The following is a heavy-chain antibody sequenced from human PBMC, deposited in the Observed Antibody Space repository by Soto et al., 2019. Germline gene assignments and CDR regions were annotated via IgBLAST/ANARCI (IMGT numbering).Heavy chain of an antibody. CDR2: IMPFFGSG. CDR3: ARDRAGYYSHFVY. D-gene: IGHD3-22*01. V-gene: IGHV1-69*01. Sequence: SVKVSCKALRGPFTNYAFIWVRQAPGQGLEWMGGIMPFFGSGNYAQKFQGRINITADESTSSVYLELTSLRSEDTAVYYCARDRAGYYSHFVYWGQGTLVTVSS. J-gene: IGHJ4*02. CDR1: RGPFTNYA.